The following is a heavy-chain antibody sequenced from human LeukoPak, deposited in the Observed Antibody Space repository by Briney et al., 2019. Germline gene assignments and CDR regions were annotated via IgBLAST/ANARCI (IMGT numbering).Heavy chain of an antibody. CDR1: GYKFSNYW. Sequence: GESLKISCKGSGYKFSNYWIGWVRQMPGEGLEWMGIIYPGDSDTRYSPSFQGHVTISADTSINTAYLQWSSLKASDTAMYYCARRHFDFWSGYSSQQGYFDYWAREPWSPSPQ. J-gene: IGHJ4*02. CDR3: ARRHFDFWSGYSSQQGYFDY. V-gene: IGHV5-51*01. D-gene: IGHD3-3*01. CDR2: IYPGDSDT.